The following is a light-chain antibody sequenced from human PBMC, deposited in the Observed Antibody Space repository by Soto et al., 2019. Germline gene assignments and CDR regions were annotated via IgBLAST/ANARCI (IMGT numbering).Light chain of an antibody. Sequence: DLQMTQSPSSLSASVGDRITITCRASQSISNCLSWYQQRPGKAPKLLVYLAASLQGGVPARFSGSGAGTDFTLTIGGLQPEDFATYYCQQCHTAPLTFGGGTKVEIK. CDR3: QQCHTAPLT. V-gene: IGKV1-39*01. J-gene: IGKJ4*01. CDR2: LAA. CDR1: QSISNC.